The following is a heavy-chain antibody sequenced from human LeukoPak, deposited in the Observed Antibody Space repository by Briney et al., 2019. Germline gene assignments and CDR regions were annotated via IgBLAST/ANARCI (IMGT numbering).Heavy chain of an antibody. Sequence: GASVKVPCKASGYTFTGYYMHWVRQAPGQGLEWMGWINPNSGGTNYAQKFQGRVTMTRDTSISTAYMELSRLRSDDTAVYYCARTRCSSTSCYYGLGYWGQGTLVTVSS. CDR2: INPNSGGT. CDR1: GYTFTGYY. D-gene: IGHD2-2*01. CDR3: ARTRCSSTSCYYGLGY. J-gene: IGHJ4*02. V-gene: IGHV1-2*02.